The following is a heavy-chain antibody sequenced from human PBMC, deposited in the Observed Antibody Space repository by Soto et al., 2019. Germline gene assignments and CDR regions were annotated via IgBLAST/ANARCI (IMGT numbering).Heavy chain of an antibody. J-gene: IGHJ3*01. V-gene: IGHV4-39*01. CDR1: GGSVSSGSFY. Sequence: SETLSLTCTVSGGSVSSGSFYWGWIRQPPGKGLEWIGDIYYNGDTYYNPSLKSRVTISVDTSENQFSLKLSYVTAADTAVFYFARRDIDNWNQGHAFAFWGQGTMVTVSS. D-gene: IGHD1-20*01. CDR3: ARRDIDNWNQGHAFAF. CDR2: IYYNGDT.